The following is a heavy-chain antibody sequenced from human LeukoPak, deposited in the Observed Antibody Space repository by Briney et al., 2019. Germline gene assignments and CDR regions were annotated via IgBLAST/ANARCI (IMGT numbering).Heavy chain of an antibody. D-gene: IGHD6-13*01. CDR1: GFTFNSFG. J-gene: IGHJ3*02. CDR3: AKEDSSSWSPNTDAFDI. V-gene: IGHV3-30*18. Sequence: GGSLRLSCATSGFTFNSFGMHWARQAPGKGLEWVAFISYDGSNKDYADSVKGRFTISRDNSKNTLYLQMNSLRAEDTAVYYCAKEDSSSWSPNTDAFDIWGQGTMVTVSS. CDR2: ISYDGSNK.